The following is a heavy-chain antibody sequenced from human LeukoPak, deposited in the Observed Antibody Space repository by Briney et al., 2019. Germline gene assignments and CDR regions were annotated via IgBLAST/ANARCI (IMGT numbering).Heavy chain of an antibody. D-gene: IGHD1-1*01. J-gene: IGHJ4*02. V-gene: IGHV3-21*06. Sequence: PGGSLRLSCAASGFTFSKYAMEWVRQAPGKGLEWVSSIDGPSDSIYYADSVKGRFTISRDDAKNSVYLQMNSLRAEDTGIYYCARLVCTTIPCYGKFYFDYWGQGTLVPVAS. CDR2: IDGPSDSI. CDR3: ARLVCTTIPCYGKFYFDY. CDR1: GFTFSKYA.